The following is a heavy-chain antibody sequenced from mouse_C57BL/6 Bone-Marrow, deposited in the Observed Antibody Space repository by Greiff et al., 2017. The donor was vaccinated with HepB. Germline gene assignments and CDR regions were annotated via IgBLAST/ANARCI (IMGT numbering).Heavy chain of an antibody. CDR3: ARQGGYLNY. CDR2: ISSGGSYT. D-gene: IGHD1-1*02. CDR1: GFTFSSYG. Sequence: DVQLVESGGDLVKPGGSLKLSCAASGFTFSSYGMSWVRQTPDKRLEWVATISSGGSYTYYPDRVKGRFTISSDNAKNTLYLQMSSLKSEDTAMYYCARQGGYLNYWGQGTTLTVSS. V-gene: IGHV5-6*01. J-gene: IGHJ2*01.